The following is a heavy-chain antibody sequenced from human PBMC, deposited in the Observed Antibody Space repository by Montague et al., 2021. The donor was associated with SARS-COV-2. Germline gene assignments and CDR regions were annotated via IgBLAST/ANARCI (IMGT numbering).Heavy chain of an antibody. CDR1: RGSPHIFS. CDR3: ARGTRVVGITPGFRY. D-gene: IGHD2-21*01. Sequence: SETLSLTCAVYRGSPHIFSWGWIRQSPERGLEWIGEIDHRGNTNYNPSLKSRVTISVDTSKNQFSLNLTSVTAADTAIYYCARGTRVVGITPGFRYWGQGTQVAVSS. J-gene: IGHJ4*02. CDR2: IDHRGNT. V-gene: IGHV4-34*01.